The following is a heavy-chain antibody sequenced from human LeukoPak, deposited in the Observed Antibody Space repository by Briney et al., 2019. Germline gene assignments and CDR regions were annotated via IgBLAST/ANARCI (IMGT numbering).Heavy chain of an antibody. D-gene: IGHD3-22*01. J-gene: IGHJ4*02. CDR2: IWYDGSNK. Sequence: GGSLRLSCAASGFTFSSYGMHWVRQAPGKGLEWVAVIWYDGSNKYYADSVKGRFTIPRDNSKNTLYLQMNSLRAEDTAVYYCARDTVGYDSSGYYHYWGQGTLVTVSS. CDR3: ARDTVGYDSSGYYHY. CDR1: GFTFSSYG. V-gene: IGHV3-33*01.